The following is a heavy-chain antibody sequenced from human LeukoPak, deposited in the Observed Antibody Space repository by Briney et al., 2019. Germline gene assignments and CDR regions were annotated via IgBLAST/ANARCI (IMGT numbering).Heavy chain of an antibody. CDR1: GGSISSSSYY. CDR3: ARDLVRSSDAAHWFDP. CDR2: IYYSGST. J-gene: IGHJ5*02. D-gene: IGHD3-22*01. Sequence: SETLSLTCTVSGGSISSSSYYWGWIRQPPGKGLEWIGSIYYSGSTYYNPSLKSRVTISVDTSKNQFSLKLSSVTAADTAVYYCARDLVRSSDAAHWFDPWGQGTLVTVSS. V-gene: IGHV4-39*02.